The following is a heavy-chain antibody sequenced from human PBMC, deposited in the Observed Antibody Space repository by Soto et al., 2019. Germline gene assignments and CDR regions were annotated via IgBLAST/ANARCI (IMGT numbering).Heavy chain of an antibody. CDR3: ARDRTRYVEMATIPDY. V-gene: IGHV3-30-3*01. Sequence: GGSLRLSCAASGFTFSSYAMHWVRQAPGKGLEWVAVISYDGSNKYYADSVKGRFTISRDNSKNTLYLQMNSLRAEDTAVYYCARDRTRYVEMATIPDYWGQGTLVTVSS. CDR2: ISYDGSNK. D-gene: IGHD5-12*01. J-gene: IGHJ4*02. CDR1: GFTFSSYA.